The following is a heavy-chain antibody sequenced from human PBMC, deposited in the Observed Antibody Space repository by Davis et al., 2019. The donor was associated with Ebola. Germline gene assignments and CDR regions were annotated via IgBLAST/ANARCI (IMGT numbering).Heavy chain of an antibody. CDR1: GFTFSNGW. CDR2: ISYDGTYK. D-gene: IGHD3-10*01. V-gene: IGHV3-30*03. J-gene: IGHJ4*02. Sequence: GESLKISCAVSGFTFSNGWMSWVRQAPGKGLEWVAVISYDGTYKYYVDSVKGRFTISRDNSKNTLYLQMNSLRAEDTTVYYCARGRITTDESWYYFDYWGQGTLVTVSS. CDR3: ARGRITTDESWYYFDY.